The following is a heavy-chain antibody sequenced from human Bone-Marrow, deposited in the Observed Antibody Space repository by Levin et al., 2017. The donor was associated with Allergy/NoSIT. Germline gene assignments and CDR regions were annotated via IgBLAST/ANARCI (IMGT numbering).Heavy chain of an antibody. D-gene: IGHD6-13*01. Sequence: PGGSLRLSCAASGFTFSAYGMHWVRQAPGRGLEWVAVISYDESHKYYADSVKGRFTISRDNVKKSLYLQMNSLRGEDTAVYYCAREGSWSSTWLGNYYFDYWGQGTLVTVSS. CDR2: ISYDESHK. V-gene: IGHV3-33*05. CDR3: AREGSWSSTWLGNYYFDY. J-gene: IGHJ4*02. CDR1: GFTFSAYG.